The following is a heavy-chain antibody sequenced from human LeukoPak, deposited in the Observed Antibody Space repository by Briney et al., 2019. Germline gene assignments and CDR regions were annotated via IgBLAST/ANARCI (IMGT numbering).Heavy chain of an antibody. CDR1: GGSISSGSYY. Sequence: PSQTLSLTCTVSGGSISSGSYYWSWIRQPAGKGLEWIGRIYTSGSTNYNPSLKSRVTISVDTSKNQFSLKLSSVTAADTAVYYCARDLGAVAGTRDNYFDYWGQGTLVTVSS. J-gene: IGHJ4*02. V-gene: IGHV4-61*02. D-gene: IGHD6-19*01. CDR2: IYTSGST. CDR3: ARDLGAVAGTRDNYFDY.